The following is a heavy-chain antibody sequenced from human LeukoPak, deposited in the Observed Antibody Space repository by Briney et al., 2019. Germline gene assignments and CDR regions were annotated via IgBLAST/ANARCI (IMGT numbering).Heavy chain of an antibody. V-gene: IGHV4-4*02. D-gene: IGHD6-13*01. CDR2: IYHSGST. CDR3: ASFDGSSWFYAFDI. J-gene: IGHJ3*02. Sequence: SGTLSLTCAVSGGSISSSNWWSWVRQPPGKGLEWIGEIYHSGSTNYNPSLKSRVTISVDKSKNQFSLKLSSVTAADTAVYYCASFDGSSWFYAFDIWGQGTMVTVSS. CDR1: GGSISSSNW.